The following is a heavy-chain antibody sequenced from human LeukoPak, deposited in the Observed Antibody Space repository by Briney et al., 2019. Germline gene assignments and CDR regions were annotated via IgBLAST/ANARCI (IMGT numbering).Heavy chain of an antibody. J-gene: IGHJ4*02. Sequence: PGGSLRLSCTASGFTFGDYAMSWFRQAPGKGLEWVGFIRSKAYGGTTEYAASVKGRFTISRDDSKSIAYLQMNSLKTEDTAVYYCTRDRVRSSWPQESFDYWGQGTLVTVSS. D-gene: IGHD6-13*01. CDR1: GFTFGDYA. CDR3: TRDRVRSSWPQESFDY. V-gene: IGHV3-49*03. CDR2: IRSKAYGGTT.